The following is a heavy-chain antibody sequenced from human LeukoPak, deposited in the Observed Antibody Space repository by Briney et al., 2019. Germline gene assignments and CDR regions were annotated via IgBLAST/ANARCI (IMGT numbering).Heavy chain of an antibody. D-gene: IGHD5-24*01. CDR3: ARGGRDGYNYYFDY. J-gene: IGHJ4*02. CDR1: GGTFSSYA. Sequence: ASVKVSCKASGGTFSSYAISWVRQAPGQGLEWMGGIIPISGTANYAQKFQGRVTITTDESTSTAYMELSSLRSEDTAVYYCARGGRDGYNYYFDYWGQGTLVTVSS. V-gene: IGHV1-69*05. CDR2: IIPISGTA.